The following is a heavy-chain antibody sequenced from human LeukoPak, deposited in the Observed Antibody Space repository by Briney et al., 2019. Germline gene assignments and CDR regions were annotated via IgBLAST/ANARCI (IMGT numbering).Heavy chain of an antibody. CDR1: GFTFSNYA. J-gene: IGHJ1*01. CDR3: ARELVVVNAEYFQH. CDR2: LSGTGGST. D-gene: IGHD3-22*01. V-gene: IGHV3-23*01. Sequence: PGGSLRLSCAASGFTFSNYAMSWVRQAPGKGLEWVSTLSGTGGSTYYADSVKGRFTISRDNSKNTLYLQVSSLRAEDTAVYYCARELVVVNAEYFQHWGQGTLVTVSS.